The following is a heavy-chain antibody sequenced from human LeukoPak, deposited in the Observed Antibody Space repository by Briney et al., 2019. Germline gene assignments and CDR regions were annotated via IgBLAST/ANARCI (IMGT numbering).Heavy chain of an antibody. D-gene: IGHD6-6*01. CDR3: AKASGMAARRSNYFDP. Sequence: PGGSLRLSCAASGFTFSNYAMHWVRQAPGKGLEWMAIISYDGSNKDCADSVKGRFSISRDNSKNTLYLQMNSLRAEDTAIYYCAKASGMAARRSNYFDPWGQGTLVTVSS. J-gene: IGHJ5*02. CDR2: ISYDGSNK. V-gene: IGHV3-30-3*01. CDR1: GFTFSNYA.